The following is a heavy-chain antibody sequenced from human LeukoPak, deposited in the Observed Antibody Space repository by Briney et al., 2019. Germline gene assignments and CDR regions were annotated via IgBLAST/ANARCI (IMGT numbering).Heavy chain of an antibody. Sequence: ASVKVSCKASGYTFTSYGISWVRQAPGQGLEWMGWISAYNGNTNYAQKLQGRVTMTTDTSTSTAYMELRSLRSDDTAVYYCAREGTGYYDILTGYPLDLWGRGTLVTVSS. D-gene: IGHD3-9*01. J-gene: IGHJ2*01. CDR1: GYTFTSYG. V-gene: IGHV1-18*01. CDR2: ISAYNGNT. CDR3: AREGTGYYDILTGYPLDL.